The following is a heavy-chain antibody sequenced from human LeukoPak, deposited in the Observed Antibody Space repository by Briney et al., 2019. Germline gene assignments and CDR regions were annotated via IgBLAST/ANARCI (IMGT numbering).Heavy chain of an antibody. Sequence: SETLSLTCTVSGGSISSGDYYWSWIRQPPGKGLVWIGYIYYSGSTYYNPSLKCRVTISVDTSKNQFSLKLSSVTAADTAVYYCARRYYGSGSYPMPMDVWGQGTTVTVSS. J-gene: IGHJ6*02. CDR3: ARRYYGSGSYPMPMDV. CDR1: GGSISSGDYY. D-gene: IGHD3-10*01. CDR2: IYYSGST. V-gene: IGHV4-30-4*01.